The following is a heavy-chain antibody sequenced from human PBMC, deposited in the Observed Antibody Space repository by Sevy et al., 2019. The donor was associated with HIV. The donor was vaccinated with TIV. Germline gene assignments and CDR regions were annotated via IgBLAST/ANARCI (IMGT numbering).Heavy chain of an antibody. Sequence: GGYLRLSCAASGFTVSSNYMSWVRQAPGKGLEWVSVIYSGGSTYYAYSVKGRFTISRDNSKNTLYLQMNSLRAEDTAVYYCARVRLGLEPDFDYWGQGTLVTVSS. CDR2: IYSGGST. CDR3: ARVRLGLEPDFDY. CDR1: GFTVSSNY. J-gene: IGHJ4*01. V-gene: IGHV3-53*01. D-gene: IGHD1-1*01.